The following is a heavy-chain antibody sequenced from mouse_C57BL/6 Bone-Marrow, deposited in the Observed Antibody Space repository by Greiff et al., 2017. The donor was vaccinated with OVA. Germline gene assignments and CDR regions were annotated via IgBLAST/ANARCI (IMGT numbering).Heavy chain of an antibody. V-gene: IGHV1-55*01. J-gene: IGHJ2*01. CDR3: ASYDYDRYYFDY. Sequence: QVQLQQPGAELVKPGASVKMSCKASGYTFTSYWITWVKQRPGQGLEWIGDIYPGSGSTNYNEKFKSKATLTVDTSSSTAYMQLSSLTSEDSAVYYCASYDYDRYYFDYWGQGTTLTVSS. D-gene: IGHD2-4*01. CDR1: GYTFTSYW. CDR2: IYPGSGST.